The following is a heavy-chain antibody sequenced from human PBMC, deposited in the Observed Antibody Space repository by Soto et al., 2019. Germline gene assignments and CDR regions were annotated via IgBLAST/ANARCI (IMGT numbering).Heavy chain of an antibody. V-gene: IGHV3-21*01. Sequence: GGSLRLSCAASGFTFSSYSMNWVRQAPGKGLEWVSSISSSSSYIYYADSVKGRFTISRDNAKNSLYLQMNSLRAEDTAVYYCARDRPASAYCGGDCYSRYFQHWGQGTPVTVSS. CDR2: ISSSSSYI. CDR3: ARDRPASAYCGGDCYSRYFQH. CDR1: GFTFSSYS. J-gene: IGHJ1*01. D-gene: IGHD2-21*02.